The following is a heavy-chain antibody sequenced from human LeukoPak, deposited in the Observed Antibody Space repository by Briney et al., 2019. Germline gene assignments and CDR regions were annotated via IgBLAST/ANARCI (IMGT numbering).Heavy chain of an antibody. V-gene: IGHV3-20*04. Sequence: GGSLRLSCAASGFTFDDYGMNWVRQAPGKGLEWVSGINWNGGNTHYADSVRGRFTISRDNAKNSLYLQMNSLRAEDTALYYCARSPYYYDSSGYSHDAFDIWGQGTMVTVSS. J-gene: IGHJ3*02. CDR1: GFTFDDYG. D-gene: IGHD3-22*01. CDR2: INWNGGNT. CDR3: ARSPYYYDSSGYSHDAFDI.